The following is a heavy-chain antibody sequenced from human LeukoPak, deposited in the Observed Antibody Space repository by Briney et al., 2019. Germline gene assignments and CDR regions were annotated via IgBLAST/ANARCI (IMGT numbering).Heavy chain of an antibody. D-gene: IGHD3-9*01. CDR3: ARDFPRYFDWPSGYYYYGMDV. Sequence: GRSLRLSCAASGFTFSSYAMHWVRQAPGKGLEWVAVISYDGSNKYYADSVKGRFTISRDNSKNTLYLQMNSLRAEDTAVYYCARDFPRYFDWPSGYYYYGMDVWGKGTTVTVSS. CDR2: ISYDGSNK. J-gene: IGHJ6*04. V-gene: IGHV3-30*04. CDR1: GFTFSSYA.